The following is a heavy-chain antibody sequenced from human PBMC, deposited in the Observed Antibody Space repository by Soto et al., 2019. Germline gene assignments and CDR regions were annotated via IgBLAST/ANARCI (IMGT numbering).Heavy chain of an antibody. CDR2: FDPEDGET. Sequence: ASVKVSCKVSGYTLTELSMHWVRQAPGEGLEWMGGFDPEDGETIYAQKFQGRVTMTEDTSTDTAYMELSSLRSEDTAVYYCATVRYGYSGYDLFDYWGQGTLVTVSS. J-gene: IGHJ4*02. CDR1: GYTLTELS. V-gene: IGHV1-24*01. D-gene: IGHD5-12*01. CDR3: ATVRYGYSGYDLFDY.